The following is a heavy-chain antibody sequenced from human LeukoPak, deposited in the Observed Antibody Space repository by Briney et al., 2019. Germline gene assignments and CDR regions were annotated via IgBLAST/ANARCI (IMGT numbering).Heavy chain of an antibody. CDR3: AAPGSGIRLPLYYGMDV. D-gene: IGHD3-10*01. V-gene: IGHV1-8*01. CDR1: GYTFTSYD. J-gene: IGHJ6*02. CDR2: TNPNSGNT. Sequence: ASVKVSCKASGYTFTSYDINWVRQATGQGLEWMGWTNPNSGNTNYAQKFQERATITRDMSTSTAYMELSSLRSEDTAVYYCAAPGSGIRLPLYYGMDVWGQGTTVTVSS.